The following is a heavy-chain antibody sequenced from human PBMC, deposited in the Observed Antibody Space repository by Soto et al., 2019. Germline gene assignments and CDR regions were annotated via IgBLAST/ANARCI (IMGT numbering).Heavy chain of an antibody. J-gene: IGHJ6*02. CDR2: IYYSGST. CDR3: ARVRGIAAAGYYYYYGMDV. CDR1: GGSISSYY. D-gene: IGHD6-13*01. V-gene: IGHV4-59*06. Sequence: SETLSLTCAVSGGSISSYYWSWIRQHPGKGLEWIGYIYYSGSTYYNPSLKSRVTISVDTSKNQFSLKLSSVTAADTAVYYCARVRGIAAAGYYYYYGMDVWGQGTTVTVSS.